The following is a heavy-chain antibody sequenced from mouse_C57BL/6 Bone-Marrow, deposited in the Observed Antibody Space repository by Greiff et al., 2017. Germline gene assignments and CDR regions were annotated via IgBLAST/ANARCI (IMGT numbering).Heavy chain of an antibody. J-gene: IGHJ4*01. CDR3: ARICYDGPYYAMDY. V-gene: IGHV8-8*01. CDR1: GFSLSTFGMG. CDR2: IWWDDDK. Sequence: QVTLKESGPGILQPSQTLSLTCSFSGFSLSTFGMGVGWIRQPSGKGLEWLAHIWWDDDKYYNPALKSRHTISKDTSKNQVFLKIANVDTADTATYYCARICYDGPYYAMDYWGQGTSVTVSS. D-gene: IGHD2-12*01.